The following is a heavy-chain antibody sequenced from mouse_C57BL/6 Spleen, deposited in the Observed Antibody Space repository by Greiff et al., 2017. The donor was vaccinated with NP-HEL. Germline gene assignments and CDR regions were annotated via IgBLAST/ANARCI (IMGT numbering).Heavy chain of an antibody. CDR1: GYTFTSYG. J-gene: IGHJ4*01. CDR2: IYPRSGNT. V-gene: IGHV1-81*01. CDR3: ARLLLRSFYAMDY. Sequence: VQLQESGAELARPGASVKLSCKASGYTFTSYGISWVKQRTGQGLEWIGEIYPRSGNTYYNEKFKGKATLTADKSSSTAYMELRSLTSEDSAVYFCARLLLRSFYAMDYWGQGTSVTVSS. D-gene: IGHD1-1*01.